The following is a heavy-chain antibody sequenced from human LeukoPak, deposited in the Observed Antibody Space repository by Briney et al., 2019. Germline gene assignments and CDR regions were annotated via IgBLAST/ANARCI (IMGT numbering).Heavy chain of an antibody. J-gene: IGHJ2*01. CDR3: ARDWRGYCSSTSCPPRYFDL. CDR2: INSSSSYI. D-gene: IGHD2-2*01. CDR1: GFTFSSYS. Sequence: GGSLRLSCAASGFTFSSYSMNWVRQAPGKGLEWVSSINSSSSYIYYADSVKGRFTISKDNAKNSLYLQMNSLRAEDTAVYYCARDWRGYCSSTSCPPRYFDLWGRGTLVTVSS. V-gene: IGHV3-21*01.